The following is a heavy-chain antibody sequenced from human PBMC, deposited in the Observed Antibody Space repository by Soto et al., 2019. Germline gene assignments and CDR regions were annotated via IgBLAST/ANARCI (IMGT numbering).Heavy chain of an antibody. CDR1: GGSFSGYY. Sequence: KPSETLSLTCAVYGGSFSGYYWSWIRQPPGKGLEWIGEINHSGSTNYNPSLKSRVTISVDTSKNQFSLKLSSVTAADTAVYYCARGFWSSSWYVGAPNINWFDPWGQGTLVTVSS. D-gene: IGHD6-13*01. V-gene: IGHV4-34*01. J-gene: IGHJ5*02. CDR2: INHSGST. CDR3: ARGFWSSSWYVGAPNINWFDP.